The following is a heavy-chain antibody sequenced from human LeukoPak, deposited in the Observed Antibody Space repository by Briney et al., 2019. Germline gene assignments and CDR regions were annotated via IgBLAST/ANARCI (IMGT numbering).Heavy chain of an antibody. V-gene: IGHV3-21*01. CDR1: GFTFSSYS. D-gene: IGHD6-13*01. CDR3: ARGLTSSLSWYIGY. CDR2: ISSGSSYI. J-gene: IGHJ4*02. Sequence: PGGSLRLSCAASGFTFSSYSMNWVRQAPGKGLEWVSSISSGSSYIYYADSVKGRFTIYRDNQKNSLSLQINSLRAEDRAVYYCARGLTSSLSWYIGYWGQGTLVTLCS.